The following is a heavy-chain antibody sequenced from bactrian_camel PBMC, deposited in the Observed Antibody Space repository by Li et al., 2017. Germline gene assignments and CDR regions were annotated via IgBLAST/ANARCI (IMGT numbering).Heavy chain of an antibody. J-gene: IGHJ4*01. CDR2: ITNDGTT. V-gene: IGHV3S53*01. CDR3: AAGNPEREWWSLRESGYEY. CDR1: SYIISSCR. Sequence: VQLVESGGGSVQAGMSLKLSCSAFSYIISSCRMAWYSQAPGKERELVSSITNDGTTSYLDSVKGRFTISQDNARRTVYLQMNNLQNEDTAMYFCAAGNPEREWWSLRESGYEYYGQGTQVTVS. D-gene: IGHD2*01.